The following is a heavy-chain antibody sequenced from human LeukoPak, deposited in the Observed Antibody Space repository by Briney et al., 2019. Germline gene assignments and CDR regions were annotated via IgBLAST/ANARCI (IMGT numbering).Heavy chain of an antibody. V-gene: IGHV3-30*18. CDR3: AKLRYYDSSGYYYGDDY. D-gene: IGHD3-22*01. CDR1: GFTFSSYG. J-gene: IGHJ4*02. Sequence: GGSLRLSCAASGFTFSSYGMHWVRQAPGKGLEWVAVISYDGSNKYYADSVKGRFTISRDNSKNTLYLQMNSLRAEDTAVYYCAKLRYYDSSGYYYGDDYWGQGTLVTVSS. CDR2: ISYDGSNK.